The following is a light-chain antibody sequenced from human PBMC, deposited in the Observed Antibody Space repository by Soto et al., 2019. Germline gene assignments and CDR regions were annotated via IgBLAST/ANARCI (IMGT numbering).Light chain of an antibody. CDR2: AAS. CDR3: QQLFDSPIT. V-gene: IGKV1-12*01. CDR1: QNIGNR. Sequence: DIQMTQSPSSVSASIGDSVTITCLASQNIGNRLAWFQQKPGKPPKLLIEAASTLEIGVPSTFSGSGSGTEFSLTISSLGPEDFATYYCQQLFDSPITFGQGTRLEIK. J-gene: IGKJ5*01.